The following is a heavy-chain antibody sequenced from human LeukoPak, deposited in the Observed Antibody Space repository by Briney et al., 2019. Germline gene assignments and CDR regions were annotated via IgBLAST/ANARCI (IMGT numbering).Heavy chain of an antibody. CDR1: GGTFSSYA. D-gene: IGHD2-15*01. CDR2: ISAYNGNT. J-gene: IGHJ5*02. V-gene: IGHV1-18*01. CDR3: ARAGAVVVAATLNWFDP. Sequence: ASVKVSCKASGGTFSSYAISWVRQAPGQGLEWMGWISAYNGNTNYAQKLQGRVTMTTDTSTSTAYMELRSLRSDDTAVYYCARAGAVVVAATLNWFDPWGQGTLVTVSS.